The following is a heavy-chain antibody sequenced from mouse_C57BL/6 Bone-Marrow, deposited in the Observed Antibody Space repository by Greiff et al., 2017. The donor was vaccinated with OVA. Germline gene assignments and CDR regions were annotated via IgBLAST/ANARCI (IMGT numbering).Heavy chain of an antibody. D-gene: IGHD1-1*01. J-gene: IGHJ4*01. Sequence: VKLQQPGAELVKPGASVKLSCKASGYTFTSYWMHWVKQRPGQGLEWIGMIHPNSGSTNYNEKFKSKATLTVDKSSSTAYMQLSSLTSEDSAVYYCARGGYGFYYGSFYAMDYWGQGTSVTVSS. CDR3: ARGGYGFYYGSFYAMDY. CDR2: IHPNSGST. CDR1: GYTFTSYW. V-gene: IGHV1-64*01.